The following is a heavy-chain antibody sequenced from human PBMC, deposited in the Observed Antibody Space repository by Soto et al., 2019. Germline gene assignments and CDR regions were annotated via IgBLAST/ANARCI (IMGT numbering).Heavy chain of an antibody. J-gene: IGHJ6*02. V-gene: IGHV3-30-3*01. D-gene: IGHD2-8*01. Sequence: VQLVESGGGVVQPGRSLRLSCAASGFTFSSYAMHWVRQAPGKGLEWVAVISYDGSNKYYADSVKGRFTISRDNSKNTLYLQMNSLRAEDTAVYYCARDAVYCTNGVCYTSYYGMDVWGQGTTVTVSS. CDR3: ARDAVYCTNGVCYTSYYGMDV. CDR2: ISYDGSNK. CDR1: GFTFSSYA.